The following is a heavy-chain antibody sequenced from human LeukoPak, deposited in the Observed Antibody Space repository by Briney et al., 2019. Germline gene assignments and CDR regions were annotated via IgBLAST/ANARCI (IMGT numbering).Heavy chain of an antibody. J-gene: IGHJ6*03. Sequence: SVKVSCKASGGTFSSYAISWVRQAPGQGLEWMGGIIPIFGTANYAQKFQGRVTITTDESTSTAYMELSSLRSEDTAVYYCAGSYCSSTSCYTPVDYYYYYMDVWGKGTTVTVSS. CDR1: GGTFSSYA. V-gene: IGHV1-69*05. CDR2: IIPIFGTA. D-gene: IGHD2-2*02. CDR3: AGSYCSSTSCYTPVDYYYYYMDV.